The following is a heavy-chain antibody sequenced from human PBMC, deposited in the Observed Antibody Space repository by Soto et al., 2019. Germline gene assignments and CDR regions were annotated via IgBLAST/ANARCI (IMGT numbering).Heavy chain of an antibody. V-gene: IGHV1-18*01. CDR1: GYTFTNFG. CDR3: SRVIPGVKAWFDP. D-gene: IGHD2-2*01. J-gene: IGHJ5*02. CDR2: ISAYTDTP. Sequence: GASVKVSCKASGYTFTNFGVTWVRRAPGQGLEWMGWISAYTDTPNYARKFQGRVTMTIDTSTSTAYMDRRSLTSDDTAVYYCSRVIPGVKAWFDPWGQGTLVTVSS.